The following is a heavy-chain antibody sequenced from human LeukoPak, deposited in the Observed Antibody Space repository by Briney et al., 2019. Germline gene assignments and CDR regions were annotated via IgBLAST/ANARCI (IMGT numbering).Heavy chain of an antibody. CDR1: GFTFSSYA. Sequence: PGGSLRLSCAASGFTFSSYAMSWVRQAPGKGLEWVSYISSSSSTIYYADSVKGRFTISRDNAKNSLYLQMNSLRAEDTAVYYCASRSLVDPSAFDIWGQGTMVTVSS. CDR3: ASRSLVDPSAFDI. D-gene: IGHD2-21*01. V-gene: IGHV3-48*04. J-gene: IGHJ3*02. CDR2: ISSSSSTI.